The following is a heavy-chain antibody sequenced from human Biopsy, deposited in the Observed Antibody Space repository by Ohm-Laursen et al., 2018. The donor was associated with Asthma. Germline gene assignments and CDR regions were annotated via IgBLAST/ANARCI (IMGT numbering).Heavy chain of an antibody. CDR2: ISWNSGSI. Sequence: PFAASGFTLCDYGKPWGRQAPGEGLGGGSGISWNSGSIGYADSVKGRFTISRDNAKNSLYLQMNSLRVEDTALYYCAKATLGDIGKDYWGQGTLVTVSS. CDR3: AKATLGDIGKDY. D-gene: IGHD2-21*01. CDR1: GFTLCDYG. V-gene: IGHV3-9*01. J-gene: IGHJ4*02.